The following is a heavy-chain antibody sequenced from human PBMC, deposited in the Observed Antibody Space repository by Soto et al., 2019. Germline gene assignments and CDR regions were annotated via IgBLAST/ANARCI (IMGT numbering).Heavy chain of an antibody. CDR2: ISGSGGST. CDR3: AKTLITGYYDSSGYSFDY. V-gene: IGHV3-23*01. CDR1: GFTFSSNV. Sequence: PGGSLRLSCAASGFTFSSNVISWVRQAPGKWLEWVSAISGSGGSTYYADSVKGRFTISRDNSRNTLYLQMNSLRAEDTAVYYCAKTLITGYYDSSGYSFDYWGQGALVTVSS. J-gene: IGHJ4*02. D-gene: IGHD3-22*01.